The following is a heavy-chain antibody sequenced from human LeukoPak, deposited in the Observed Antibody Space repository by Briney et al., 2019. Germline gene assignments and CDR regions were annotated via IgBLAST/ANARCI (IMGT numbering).Heavy chain of an antibody. J-gene: IGHJ6*02. CDR3: ARTTNYYHGMDV. CDR2: INPSSGGT. D-gene: IGHD1-1*01. Sequence: ASVKVSCKASGYSFTGHYIRWVRQAPGQGLEWMGWINPSSGGTNYAQKFQGCVTMTRDMSINTAYMELSRLTSDDTAVYYCARTTNYYHGMDVWGQGTTVTVSS. V-gene: IGHV1-2*04. CDR1: GYSFTGHY.